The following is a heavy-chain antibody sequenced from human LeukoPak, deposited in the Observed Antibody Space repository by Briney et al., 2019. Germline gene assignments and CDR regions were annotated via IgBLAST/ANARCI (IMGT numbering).Heavy chain of an antibody. D-gene: IGHD2-15*01. Sequence: SVKVSCKASGGTFSSYAISWVRQAPGQGLEWMGGIIPIFGTANYAQKFQGRVTITADESTSTAYMQLSRLRSEDTAVYYCARDHRRCSGGSCALGSYWGQGTLVTVSS. V-gene: IGHV1-69*01. CDR2: IIPIFGTA. CDR3: ARDHRRCSGGSCALGSY. J-gene: IGHJ4*02. CDR1: GGTFSSYA.